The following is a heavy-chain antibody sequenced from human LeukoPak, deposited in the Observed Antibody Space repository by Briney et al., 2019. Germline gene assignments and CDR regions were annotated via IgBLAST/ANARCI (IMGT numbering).Heavy chain of an antibody. D-gene: IGHD2-2*01. CDR2: ISSSSSYI. Sequence: GGSLRLSRAASGFTFSSYSMNWVRQAPGKGLEWVSSISSSSSYIYYADSVKGRFTISRDNAKNSLYLQMNSLRAEDTAVYYCARDYCSSTSCYFDYWGQGTLVTVSS. V-gene: IGHV3-21*01. J-gene: IGHJ4*02. CDR1: GFTFSSYS. CDR3: ARDYCSSTSCYFDY.